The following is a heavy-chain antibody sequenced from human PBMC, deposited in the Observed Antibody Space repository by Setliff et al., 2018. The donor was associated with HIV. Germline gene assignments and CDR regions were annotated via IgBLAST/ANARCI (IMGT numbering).Heavy chain of an antibody. CDR3: ARAAAGNTGPFDL. CDR1: GGSFNGYS. CDR2: INHSGST. J-gene: IGHJ4*02. V-gene: IGHV4-34*01. D-gene: IGHD4-17*01. Sequence: SETLSLTCAVYGGSFNGYSWTWIRQPPGKGLEWIGGINHSGSTNYNPSLKSRVTISVDTSKSQFSLRLNSVTATDTALYYCARAAAGNTGPFDLWGQGSPVTVPQ.